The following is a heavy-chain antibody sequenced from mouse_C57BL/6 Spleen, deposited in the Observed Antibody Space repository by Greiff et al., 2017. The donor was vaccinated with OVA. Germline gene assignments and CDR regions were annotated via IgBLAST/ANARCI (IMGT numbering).Heavy chain of an antibody. Sequence: QVHVKQSGPELVKPGASVKISCKASGYAFSSSWMNWVKQRPGKGLEWIGRIYPGDGDTNYNGKFKGKATLTADKSSSTAYMQLSSLTSEDSAVYFCASPPAPRGAAWFAYWGQGTLVTVSA. V-gene: IGHV1-82*01. CDR3: ASPPAPRGAAWFAY. J-gene: IGHJ3*01. CDR1: GYAFSSSW. CDR2: IYPGDGDT.